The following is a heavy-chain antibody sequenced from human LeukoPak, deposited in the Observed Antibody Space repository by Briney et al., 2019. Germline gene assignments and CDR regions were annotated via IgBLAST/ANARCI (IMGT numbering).Heavy chain of an antibody. V-gene: IGHV1-69*13. CDR1: GGTFSSYA. CDR2: IIPIFGTA. J-gene: IGHJ6*02. D-gene: IGHD2-2*01. CDR3: ARVPAAENYYYYYGMDV. Sequence: SVKVSCEASGGTFSSYAISWVRQAPGQGLEWMGGIIPIFGTANYAQKFQGRVTITADESTSTAYMELSSLRSEDTAVYYCARVPAAENYYYYYGMDVWGQGTTVTVSS.